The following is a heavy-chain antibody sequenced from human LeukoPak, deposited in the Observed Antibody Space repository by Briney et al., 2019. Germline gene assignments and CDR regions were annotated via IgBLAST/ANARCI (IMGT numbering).Heavy chain of an antibody. Sequence: SETLSLTCTVSGGSINSGDYYWSWIRQPPGKGLEWIGYIYYSGSTYYNPSLKSRVTISVDTSKNQFSLKLSSVTAADTAVYYCARAYYDSSGYSFDYWGQGTLVTVSP. D-gene: IGHD3-22*01. CDR3: ARAYYDSSGYSFDY. V-gene: IGHV4-30-4*01. J-gene: IGHJ4*02. CDR1: GGSINSGDYY. CDR2: IYYSGST.